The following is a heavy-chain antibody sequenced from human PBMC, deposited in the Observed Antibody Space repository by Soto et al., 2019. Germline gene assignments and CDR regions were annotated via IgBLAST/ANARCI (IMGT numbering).Heavy chain of an antibody. D-gene: IGHD6-19*01. CDR1: GYTFTSYG. J-gene: IGHJ5*02. Sequence: ASVKGSCKASGYTFTSYGISWVRQAPGQGLEWMGWISAYNGNTNYAQKLQGRVTMTTDTSTSTAYMELRSLRSDDTAVYYCARDSSGWSPDWFDPWGQGTLVTVSS. CDR2: ISAYNGNT. V-gene: IGHV1-18*01. CDR3: ARDSSGWSPDWFDP.